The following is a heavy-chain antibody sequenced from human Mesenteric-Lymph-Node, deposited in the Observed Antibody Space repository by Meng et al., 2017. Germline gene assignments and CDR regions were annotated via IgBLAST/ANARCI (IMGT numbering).Heavy chain of an antibody. Sequence: SETLSLTCAVYGGSFSGDYWSWIRQPPGKGLEWIGEINHSGSTNYNPSLKSRVTISVDTSKNQFSLKLSSVTAADTAVYYCARGWYNGSYRFDYWGQGTLVTVSS. CDR3: ARGWYNGSYRFDY. CDR2: INHSGST. V-gene: IGHV4-34*01. CDR1: GGSFSGDY. D-gene: IGHD1-26*01. J-gene: IGHJ4*02.